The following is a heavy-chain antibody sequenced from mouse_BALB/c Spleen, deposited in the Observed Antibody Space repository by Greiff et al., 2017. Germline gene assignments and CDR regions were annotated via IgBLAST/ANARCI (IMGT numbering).Heavy chain of an antibody. V-gene: IGHV5-17*02. J-gene: IGHJ3*01. CDR1: GFTFSSFG. D-gene: IGHD2-14*01. Sequence: EVKLMESGGGLVQPGGSRKLSCAASGFTFSSFGMHWVRQAPEKGLEWVAYISSGSSTIYYADTVKGRFTISRDNPKNTLFLQMTSLRSEDTAMYYCARGGRYDAAWFAYWGQGTLVTVSA. CDR2: ISSGSSTI. CDR3: ARGGRYDAAWFAY.